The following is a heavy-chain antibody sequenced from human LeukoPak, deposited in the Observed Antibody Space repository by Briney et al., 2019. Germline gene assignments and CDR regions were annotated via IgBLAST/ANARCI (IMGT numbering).Heavy chain of an antibody. D-gene: IGHD3-22*01. CDR1: GFTFSSYG. CDR2: ISYDGSNK. Sequence: PGRSLRLSCAASGFTFSSYGMHWVRPAPGKGLEWVAVISYDGSNKYYADSVKGRFTISRDNSKNTLYLQMNSLRAEDTAVYYCAKDLRYYDSSGYYAEYFQHWGQGTLVTVSS. V-gene: IGHV3-30*18. J-gene: IGHJ1*01. CDR3: AKDLRYYDSSGYYAEYFQH.